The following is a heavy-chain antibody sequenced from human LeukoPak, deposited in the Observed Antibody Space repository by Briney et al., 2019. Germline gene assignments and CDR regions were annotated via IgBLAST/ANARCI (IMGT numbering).Heavy chain of an antibody. J-gene: IGHJ4*02. V-gene: IGHV3-23*01. CDR3: AKSAAAGRGFDY. CDR2: ISVSGNT. Sequence: PGGSLRLSCAASGFTLSSYAMSWVRQAPGKGLEWVSAISVSGNTYHADSVKGRFTISRDNSKNTLYLQMNSLRAEDTAVYYCAKSAAAGRGFDYWGQGTLVTVSS. CDR1: GFTLSSYA. D-gene: IGHD6-13*01.